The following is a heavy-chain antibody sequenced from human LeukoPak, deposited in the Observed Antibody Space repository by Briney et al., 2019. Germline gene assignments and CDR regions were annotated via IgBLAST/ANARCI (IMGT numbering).Heavy chain of an antibody. Sequence: GASVKVSCKASGYTFTSYGISWVRQAPGQGLEWMGWINPNSGGTNYAQKFQGRVTMTRDTSISTAYMELSRLRSDDTAVYYCARPHCSTSCHDWFDPWGQGTLVTVSS. CDR1: GYTFTSYG. J-gene: IGHJ5*02. D-gene: IGHD2-2*01. V-gene: IGHV1-2*02. CDR3: ARPHCSTSCHDWFDP. CDR2: INPNSGGT.